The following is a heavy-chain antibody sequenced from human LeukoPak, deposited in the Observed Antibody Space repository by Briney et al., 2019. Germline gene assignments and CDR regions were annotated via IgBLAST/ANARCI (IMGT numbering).Heavy chain of an antibody. Sequence: PGGSLRLSCSAPGFTFRSYWMPWVRQTPGKGLVWVSRINTDGSSTSYADSVKGRFTISRDNAKNTLYLQMNSLRAEDTAVYYCARTVPGYFFDYWGQGTLVTVSS. CDR3: ARTVPGYFFDY. CDR2: INTDGSST. J-gene: IGHJ4*02. V-gene: IGHV3-74*01. CDR1: GFTFRSYW. D-gene: IGHD3-10*01.